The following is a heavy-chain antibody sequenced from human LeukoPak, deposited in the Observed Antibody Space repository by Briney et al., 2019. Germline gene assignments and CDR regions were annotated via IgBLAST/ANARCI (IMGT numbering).Heavy chain of an antibody. Sequence: SETLSLTCAVYGGSFSGYYWSWIRQPPGQGLEWIGEINHSGSTNYNPSLKSRVTISVDTSKNQFSLKLSSATAADTAVYYCARGGESSAWFDPWGQGTLVTVSS. CDR1: GGSFSGYY. D-gene: IGHD3-16*01. V-gene: IGHV4-34*01. J-gene: IGHJ5*02. CDR3: ARGGESSAWFDP. CDR2: INHSGST.